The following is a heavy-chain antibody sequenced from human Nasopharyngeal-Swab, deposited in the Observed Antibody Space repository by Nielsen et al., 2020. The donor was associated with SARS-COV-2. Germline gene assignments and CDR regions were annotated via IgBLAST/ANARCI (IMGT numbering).Heavy chain of an antibody. CDR3: TKGRADYSNPSFDN. D-gene: IGHD4-11*01. J-gene: IGHJ4*02. CDR1: GFTFNNFP. CDR2: ITWNSGI. V-gene: IGHV3-9*01. Sequence: SCGAFGFTFNNFPMSWVRQAPGKGLEWVSGITWNSGIGYTDSVKGRFTISRDNARNSLYLQMNSLRTEDTALYYCTKGRADYSNPSFDNWGQGTLVTVPS.